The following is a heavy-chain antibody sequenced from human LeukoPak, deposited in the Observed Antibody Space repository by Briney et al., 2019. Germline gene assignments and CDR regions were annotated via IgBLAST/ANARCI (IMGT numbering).Heavy chain of an antibody. V-gene: IGHV3-7*01. CDR1: GFTFNNYW. Sequence: GGSLRLSCAASGFTFNNYWMSWVRQAPGKGLEWVANTKQDGSEKYYVDSVKGRFTISRDNAKNSLYLQMNSLRAEDTAVYYCARYGVVVPAASPFDYWGQGTLVTVSS. CDR2: TKQDGSEK. CDR3: ARYGVVVPAASPFDY. D-gene: IGHD2-2*01. J-gene: IGHJ4*02.